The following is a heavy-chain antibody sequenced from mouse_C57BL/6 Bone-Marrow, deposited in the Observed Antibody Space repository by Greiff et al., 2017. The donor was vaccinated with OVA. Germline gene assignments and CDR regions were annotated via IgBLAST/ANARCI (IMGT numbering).Heavy chain of an antibody. CDR3: ARCNDYAVPFAY. CDR2: IYPGSGST. D-gene: IGHD2-4*01. Sequence: QVQLQQPGAELVKPGASVKMSCKASGYTFTSYWITWVKQRPGQGLEWIGDIYPGSGSTNYNEKFKSKATLTVDTSSSTAYMQLSSLTSEDSAVYYCARCNDYAVPFAYWGHGTLVTVSA. CDR1: GYTFTSYW. V-gene: IGHV1-55*01. J-gene: IGHJ3*01.